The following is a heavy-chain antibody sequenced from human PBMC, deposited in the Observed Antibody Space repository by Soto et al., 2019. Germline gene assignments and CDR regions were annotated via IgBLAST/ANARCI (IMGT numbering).Heavy chain of an antibody. CDR2: IYPGDSDT. CDR1: GYSFTNYW. CDR3: ARRMPAAEIFDI. Sequence: PGESLKISCKGSGYSFTNYWIAWVRQMPGKGLEWMGIIYPGDSDTRYSPSFQGQVTISADKSITTAHLQWSSLTASDSAMYYCARRMPAAEIFDICGQGTMVPVSS. D-gene: IGHD6-25*01. J-gene: IGHJ3*02. V-gene: IGHV5-51*01.